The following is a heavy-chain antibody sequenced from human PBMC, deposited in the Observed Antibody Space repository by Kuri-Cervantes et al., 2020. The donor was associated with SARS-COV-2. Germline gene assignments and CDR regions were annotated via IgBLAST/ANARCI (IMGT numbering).Heavy chain of an antibody. D-gene: IGHD3-16*01. CDR1: GFTFRSSG. J-gene: IGHJ4*02. V-gene: IGHV3-30*18. CDR2: LSNDGAHE. CDR3: AKAAYYDYVPDY. Sequence: GESLKISCAASGFTFRSSGMHWVRQAPGKGLEWVALLSNDGAHEYYADSAKGRFTISRDNFKNTLLLQMNSLRSEDTAMYYCAKAAYYDYVPDYWGQGTLVTVSS.